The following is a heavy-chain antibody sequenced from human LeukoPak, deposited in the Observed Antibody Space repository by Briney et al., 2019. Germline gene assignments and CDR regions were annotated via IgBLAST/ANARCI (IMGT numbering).Heavy chain of an antibody. Sequence: SETLSLTCTVSGCSISNYYWSWIRQPPGKGLEWIGYIHYSGSTNYNPSVKSRVTISVDTSKNQFSLRLSSVTAADTALYYCATPEGYYGSGSTNWFDPWGQGTLVTVSS. J-gene: IGHJ5*02. D-gene: IGHD3-10*01. CDR1: GCSISNYY. CDR2: IHYSGST. V-gene: IGHV4-59*08. CDR3: ATPEGYYGSGSTNWFDP.